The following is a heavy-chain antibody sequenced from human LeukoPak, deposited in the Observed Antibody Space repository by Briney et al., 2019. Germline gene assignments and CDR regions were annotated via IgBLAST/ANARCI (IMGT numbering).Heavy chain of an antibody. V-gene: IGHV3-30*04. CDR3: ARQAIRGVNSWFDP. CDR2: MSFDGTTK. D-gene: IGHD3-10*01. CDR1: GFNFSVSS. J-gene: IGHJ5*02. Sequence: EGSLRLSCAASGFNFSVSSMHWVRQAPGKGLEWVAVMSFDGTTKLYAHSLKGRFTISRDNSKNTVYLQMRSLRPEDTAVYFCARQAIRGVNSWFDPWGQGTLVTVSS.